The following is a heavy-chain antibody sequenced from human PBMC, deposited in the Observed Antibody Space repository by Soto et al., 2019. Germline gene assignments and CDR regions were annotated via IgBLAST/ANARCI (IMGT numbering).Heavy chain of an antibody. CDR1: GYTLTSYG. D-gene: IGHD3-22*01. Sequence: ASVKVSCKASGYTLTSYGISWVRQAPGQGLEWMGWISAYNGNTNYAQKLQGRVTMTTDTSTSTAYMELRSLRSDDTAVYYCARDPPYYYDSSGYGDDYWGQGTLVTVSS. CDR3: ARDPPYYYDSSGYGDDY. J-gene: IGHJ4*02. V-gene: IGHV1-18*01. CDR2: ISAYNGNT.